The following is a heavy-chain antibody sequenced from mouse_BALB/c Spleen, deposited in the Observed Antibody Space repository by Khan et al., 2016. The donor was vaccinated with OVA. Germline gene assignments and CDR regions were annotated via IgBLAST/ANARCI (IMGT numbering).Heavy chain of an antibody. CDR1: GYTFTSYT. CDR3: ARSHSGFAY. V-gene: IGHV1-4*01. CDR2: INPNYAYT. J-gene: IGHJ3*01. Sequence: QVQLQQSGAELARPGVSVKMSCKASGYTFTSYTMHWIKQRPGQGLEWIGYINPNYAYTNYNQKFRGTATLTADKSSSTAYMELARLTSEESAIYYCARSHSGFAYWGQGTLVTVS.